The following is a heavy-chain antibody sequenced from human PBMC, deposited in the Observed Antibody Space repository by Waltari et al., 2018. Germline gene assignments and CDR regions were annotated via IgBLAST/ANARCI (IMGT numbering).Heavy chain of an antibody. D-gene: IGHD1-1*01. J-gene: IGHJ3*02. Sequence: QVQLVESGGGVVQPGRSLRLSCAASGFTFSAYGIHWVRQAPGKGLEWVAVIWYDGSYRYYVDSVKGRFTISRDNSKNTVYLQMNSLRAEDTAVYYCAKDWNNALDIWGQGTTVSVSS. CDR2: IWYDGSYR. CDR1: GFTFSAYG. CDR3: AKDWNNALDI. V-gene: IGHV3-33*06.